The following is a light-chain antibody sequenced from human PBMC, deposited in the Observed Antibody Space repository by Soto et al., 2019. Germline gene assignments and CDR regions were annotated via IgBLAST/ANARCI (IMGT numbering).Light chain of an antibody. Sequence: SVLTQPASVSGSPGQSITISCAGTSSDVGAYNYVSWYQHHPGKAPKLMIYDVNNRPSGDSNRFSGSKSGNTASLTISGLQADYVSYYYCSSWTSGATYVFGSGTKFTVL. V-gene: IGLV2-14*03. CDR3: SSWTSGATYV. J-gene: IGLJ1*01. CDR1: SSDVGAYNY. CDR2: DVN.